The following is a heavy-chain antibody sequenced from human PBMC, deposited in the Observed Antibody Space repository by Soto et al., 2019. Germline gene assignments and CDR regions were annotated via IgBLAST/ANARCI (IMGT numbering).Heavy chain of an antibody. D-gene: IGHD3-16*01. V-gene: IGHV1-69*02. CDR2: IIPILGIA. CDR3: GRGGGRGGYYGMDV. CDR1: GGTFSSYT. Sequence: QVQLVQSGAEVKKPGSSVKVSCKASGGTFSSYTISWVRQAPGQGLEWMGRIIPILGIANYAQKFQGRVTISANKHTSTAYRERSRRRSEDRAVYYWGRGGGRGGYYGMDVWGQGTTVTVSS. J-gene: IGHJ6*02.